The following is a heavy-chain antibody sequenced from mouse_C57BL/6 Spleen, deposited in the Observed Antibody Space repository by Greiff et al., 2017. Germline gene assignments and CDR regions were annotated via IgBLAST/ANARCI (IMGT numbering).Heavy chain of an antibody. CDR3: AISSDGYSDY. D-gene: IGHD2-3*01. J-gene: IGHJ2*01. CDR1: GYTFTSYW. V-gene: IGHV1-74*01. Sequence: QVQLQQPGAELVKPGASVKVSCKASGYTFTSYWMHWVKQRPGQGLEWIGRLPPCDSDTNYNKRFKGKATLTVDKSASTAYMQLSSLTSEDAAVDYCAISSDGYSDYGGQGTTLTVSS. CDR2: LPPCDSDT.